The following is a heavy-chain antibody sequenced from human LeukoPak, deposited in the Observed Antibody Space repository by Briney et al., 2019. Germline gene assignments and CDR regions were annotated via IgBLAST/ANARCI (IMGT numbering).Heavy chain of an antibody. CDR2: IHYSGTT. CDR1: GGSISTYY. CDR3: VRREGYSSSPLGS. V-gene: IGHV4-59*01. D-gene: IGHD2-15*01. J-gene: IGHJ5*02. Sequence: SETLSLTCAVSGGSISTYYWTWIRQPPGKGLEWIGYIHYSGTTHYNPSLRSRVTMSLDTSKNHFSLKLSSVTAADTAVYYCVRREGYSSSPLGSWGQGTPVTVSS.